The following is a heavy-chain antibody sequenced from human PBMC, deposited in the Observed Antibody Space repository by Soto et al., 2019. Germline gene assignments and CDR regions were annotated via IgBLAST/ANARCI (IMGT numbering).Heavy chain of an antibody. CDR1: GYTFTSYA. D-gene: IGHD1-1*01. CDR2: ISAYNGNT. J-gene: IGHJ5*02. Sequence: GASVKVSWKASGYTFTSYAISWVRQAPGQGLEWMGWISAYNGNTNYAQKLQGRVTMTTDTSTSTAYMELRSLRSEDTAVYYCARRAGYEGSWFDPWGQGTLVTVSS. V-gene: IGHV1-18*01. CDR3: ARRAGYEGSWFDP.